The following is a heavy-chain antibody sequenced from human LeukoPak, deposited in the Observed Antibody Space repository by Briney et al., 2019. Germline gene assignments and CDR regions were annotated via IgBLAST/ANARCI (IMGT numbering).Heavy chain of an antibody. D-gene: IGHD6-6*01. CDR3: ARERQQLLLGMDV. J-gene: IGHJ6*02. Sequence: GGSLRLSCAASGFTVSSNYMSWVRQAPGKGLEWVSVIYSGGSTYYADSVKGRFTISRDNSKNTLYLQMNSLRAEDTAVYYCARERQQLLLGMDVWGQGTTVTVSS. V-gene: IGHV3-66*01. CDR1: GFTVSSNY. CDR2: IYSGGST.